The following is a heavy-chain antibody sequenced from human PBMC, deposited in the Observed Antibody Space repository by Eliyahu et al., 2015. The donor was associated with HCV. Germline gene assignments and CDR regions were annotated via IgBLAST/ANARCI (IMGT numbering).Heavy chain of an antibody. J-gene: IGHJ5*02. CDR1: GGXITTXY. CDR2: IHXSGST. D-gene: IGHD6-19*01. Sequence: QVHLQESGPGLVKPSETLSXTCTXXGGXITTXYWXWXRQPPGKGLEWIGYIHXSGSTNYNPSLKSRVTMSIDTSKNQFSLSLTSVTAADTAMYYCASGGGGIAVAGTGGWFDPWGQGTLVTVSS. CDR3: ASGGGGIAVAGTGGWFDP. V-gene: IGHV4-59*01.